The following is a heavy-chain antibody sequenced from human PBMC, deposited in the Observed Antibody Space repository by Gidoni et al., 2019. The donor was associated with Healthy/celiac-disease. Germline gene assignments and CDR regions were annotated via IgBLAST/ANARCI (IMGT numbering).Heavy chain of an antibody. D-gene: IGHD2-2*01. Sequence: EVQLVESGGGLVKPGGSLRLSCAASGFTFSNDWLSWVRQAPGKGLEWVGRIKSKTEGGTTDYAAPVKGRFTISRDDSKNTLYLQMNSLKTEDTDVYYCTTTFYCSSTSCYAGFAYWGQGTLVTVSS. CDR3: TTTFYCSSTSCYAGFAY. V-gene: IGHV3-15*01. J-gene: IGHJ4*02. CDR2: IKSKTEGGTT. CDR1: GFTFSNDW.